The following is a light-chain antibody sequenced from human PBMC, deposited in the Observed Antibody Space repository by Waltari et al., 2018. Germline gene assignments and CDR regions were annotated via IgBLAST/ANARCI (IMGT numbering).Light chain of an antibody. CDR3: MQAKQFPLS. V-gene: IGKV2-28*01. CDR1: ESLLHSPGYPL. CDR2: LAS. J-gene: IGKJ4*01. Sequence: DIVMTQSPVSLPVIPGEAASISCKSSESLLHSPGYPLLDWYVQKPGQSPQLLIFLASNRASGVPDRFSGSGSGTDFTLKIRTVEADDVGIYYCMQAKQFPLSFGGGTKLEIK.